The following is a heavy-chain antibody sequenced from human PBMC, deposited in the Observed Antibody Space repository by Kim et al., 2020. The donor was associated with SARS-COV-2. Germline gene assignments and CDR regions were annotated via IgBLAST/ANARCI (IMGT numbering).Heavy chain of an antibody. J-gene: IGHJ5*02. CDR2: T. Sequence: TNSTPSLKSRVIMSVDTSKNQFSLKLTSVTAADTAVYYCARETECNWFDTWGQGTLVIVSS. CDR3: ARETECNWFDT. V-gene: IGHV4-4*07.